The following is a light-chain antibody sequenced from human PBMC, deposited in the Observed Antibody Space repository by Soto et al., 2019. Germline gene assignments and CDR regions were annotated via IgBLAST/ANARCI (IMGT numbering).Light chain of an antibody. Sequence: EIVMTQSPATLSVSPGERATLSCRASQSVSSSLAWYQQKPGQAPRLLIYGASTRATGIPARFSGSGSGTEFPLPISSLQSEDFAVYYCQQYNNCPPLTFGGGTKVEIK. CDR1: QSVSSS. CDR2: GAS. V-gene: IGKV3-15*01. J-gene: IGKJ4*01. CDR3: QQYNNCPPLT.